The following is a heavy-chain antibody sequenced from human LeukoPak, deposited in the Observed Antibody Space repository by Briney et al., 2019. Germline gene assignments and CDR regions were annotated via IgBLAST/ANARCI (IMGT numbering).Heavy chain of an antibody. J-gene: IGHJ4*02. CDR3: AKGGHKDFDWLYPHGDY. CDR1: GFTFSSYG. V-gene: IGHV3-30*18. Sequence: PGRSLRLSCAASGFTFSSYGMHWVRQAPGKGLEWVAVISYDGSNKYYADSVKGRFTISRDNSKNTLYLQMNSLRAEDTAVYYCAKGGHKDFDWLYPHGDYWGQGTLVTVSS. D-gene: IGHD3-9*01. CDR2: ISYDGSNK.